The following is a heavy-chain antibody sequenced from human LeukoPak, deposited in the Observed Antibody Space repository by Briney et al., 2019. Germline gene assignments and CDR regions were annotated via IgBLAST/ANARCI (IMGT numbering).Heavy chain of an antibody. CDR1: GYTFTSYD. V-gene: IGHV1-8*01. CDR2: MNPNSGNT. D-gene: IGHD3-16*01. J-gene: IGHJ6*03. Sequence: ASVKVSCKASGYTFTSYDSNWVRQATGQGLEWMGWMNPNSGNTGYAQKFQGRVTMTRNTSISTAYMELSSLRSEDTAVYYCARVIWGPVDYYYMDVWGKGTTVTVSS. CDR3: ARVIWGPVDYYYMDV.